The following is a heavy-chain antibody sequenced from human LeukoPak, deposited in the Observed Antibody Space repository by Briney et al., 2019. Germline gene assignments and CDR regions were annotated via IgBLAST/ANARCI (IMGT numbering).Heavy chain of an antibody. CDR1: GFTFSTDC. D-gene: IGHD2-8*02. V-gene: IGHV3-7*01. J-gene: IGHJ4*02. Sequence: AGSLRLSCAASGFTFSTDCVSWVRQAPGKGLEWVANRKEDGSEKYHVDPVKGRFIISRDNAQKTVYPQMNSLPPADPAPGSGGKKGSLRDGGQGTLVTVSS. CDR2: RKEDGSEK. CDR3: GKKGSLRD.